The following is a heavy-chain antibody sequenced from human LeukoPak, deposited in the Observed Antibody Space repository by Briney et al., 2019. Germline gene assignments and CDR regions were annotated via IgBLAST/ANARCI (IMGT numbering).Heavy chain of an antibody. CDR2: IGTAGDT. CDR3: ARGLRWLPFDY. D-gene: IGHD5-24*01. CDR1: GFTFSSYD. J-gene: IGHJ4*02. Sequence: GGSLRLSCAASGFTFSSYDMHWVRQATGKGLEWVSAIGTAGDTYYPGSVKGRFTISRENAKNSLYLQMNSLRARDTAVYYCARGLRWLPFDYWGQGTLVAVPS. V-gene: IGHV3-13*04.